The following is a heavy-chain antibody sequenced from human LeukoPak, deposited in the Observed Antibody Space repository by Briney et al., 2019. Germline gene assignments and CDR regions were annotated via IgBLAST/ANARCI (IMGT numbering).Heavy chain of an antibody. D-gene: IGHD2-21*02. V-gene: IGHV3-66*01. J-gene: IGHJ3*02. CDR2: IYSGGST. CDR3: ARDAHIVVVTATLDI. Sequence: GGSLRLSCAASGFTVSSNYMSWVRQAPGKGLEWVSVIYSGGSTYYADSVKGRFTISRDNSKNTLYLQMNSLRAEDTAVYYCARDAHIVVVTATLDIWGQGAMVTVSS. CDR1: GFTVSSNY.